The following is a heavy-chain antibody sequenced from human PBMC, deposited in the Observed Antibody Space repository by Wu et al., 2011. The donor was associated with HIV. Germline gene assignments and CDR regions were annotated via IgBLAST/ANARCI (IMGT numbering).Heavy chain of an antibody. CDR1: GYTFISYG. Sequence: QVQLVQSGAEVKKPGASVKVSCKASGYTFISYGISWVRQAPGQGLEWMGWISAYNGDTNYAQKLQGRVTMTTDTSTSTAYMELRSLRSDDTAVYYCARIAYYYDSSGYSEYFQHWGQGTLVTVSS. V-gene: IGHV1-18*01. D-gene: IGHD3-22*01. J-gene: IGHJ1*01. CDR3: ARIAYYYDSSGYSEYFQH. CDR2: ISAYNGDT.